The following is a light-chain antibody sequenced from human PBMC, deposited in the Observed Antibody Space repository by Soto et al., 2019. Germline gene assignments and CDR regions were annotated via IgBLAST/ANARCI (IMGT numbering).Light chain of an antibody. CDR2: GAS. CDR3: QQYNNRPI. Sequence: EIVMTQSPATLSVSPGQRSTLSCRASQSVSSNLAWYKQKPGQAPRLLIYGASTRATGIPARLSGSGSGTEFTLTISSLKSEDFAVYYCQQYNNRPIFGQGTRLEIK. CDR1: QSVSSN. J-gene: IGKJ5*01. V-gene: IGKV3-15*01.